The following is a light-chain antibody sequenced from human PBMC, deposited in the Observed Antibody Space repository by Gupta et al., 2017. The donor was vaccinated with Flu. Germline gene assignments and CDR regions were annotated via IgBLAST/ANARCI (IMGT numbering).Light chain of an antibody. CDR3: QQESNGHPSLT. CDR1: ENVERN. J-gene: IGKJ5*01. V-gene: IGKV3-15*01. CDR2: GAS. Sequence: EIVVTQSPATLSVSPGERATLSCRPSENVERNLAWFQQKPGQAPRLLIYGASTRETGITARFSDSGDGTEATLTISGRQVEDFEVYYCQQESNGHPSLTFGQGTPLDNK.